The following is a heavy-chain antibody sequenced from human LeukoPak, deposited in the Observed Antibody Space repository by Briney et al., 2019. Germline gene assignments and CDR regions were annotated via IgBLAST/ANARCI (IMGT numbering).Heavy chain of an antibody. Sequence: ASVKVSCKASGYTLTGYYIHWVRQAPGQGLEWMGWISPNSGGTNYAQKFQGRVTMTRDTSISTAYMELSRLRSDYTAVYDWARYCSSPSCYHKDYWGQGTLVTVSA. V-gene: IGHV1-2*02. CDR3: ARYCSSPSCYHKDY. CDR1: GYTLTGYY. J-gene: IGHJ4*02. D-gene: IGHD2-2*01. CDR2: ISPNSGGT.